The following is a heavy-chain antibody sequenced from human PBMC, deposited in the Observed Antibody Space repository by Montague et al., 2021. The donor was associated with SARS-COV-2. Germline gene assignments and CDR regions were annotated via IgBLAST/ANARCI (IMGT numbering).Heavy chain of an antibody. V-gene: IGHV4-61*02. CDR2: IYTSGST. CDR3: ARDYNGYCSGGSCSYYYYGMDV. Sequence: TLSLTCTVSGGSISSGSYYWSWIRQPAGKGLEWIGRIYTSGSTNYNPSLKSRVTISVDTSKNQFSLKLSSVTAADTAVYYCARDYNGYCSGGSCSYYYYGMDVWGQGTPVTVSS. D-gene: IGHD2-15*01. J-gene: IGHJ6*02. CDR1: GGSISSGSYY.